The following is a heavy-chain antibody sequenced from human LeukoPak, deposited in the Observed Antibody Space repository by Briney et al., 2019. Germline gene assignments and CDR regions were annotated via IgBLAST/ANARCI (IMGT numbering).Heavy chain of an antibody. J-gene: IGHJ4*02. CDR1: GGSISSGSYY. D-gene: IGHD5-12*01. CDR3: ARAPVSGYDSGAIFDY. CDR2: IYISGST. V-gene: IGHV4-61*02. Sequence: PSQTLSLTCTVSGGSISSGSYYWSWIRQPAGKGLEWIGRIYISGSTNYNPSLKSRVTISVDTSKNQFSLKLSSVTAADTAVYYCARAPVSGYDSGAIFDYWGQGTLVTVSS.